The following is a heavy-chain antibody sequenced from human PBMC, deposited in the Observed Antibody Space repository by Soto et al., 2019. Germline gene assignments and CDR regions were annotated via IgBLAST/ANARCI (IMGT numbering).Heavy chain of an antibody. V-gene: IGHV6-1*01. D-gene: IGHD6-19*01. Sequence: SQTLSLTCXISGDSVSSNSAACNWIRQSPSRGLEWLGRTYYRSKWYNDYAVSVKSRITINPDTSKNQFSLQLNSVTPEDTAVYYCARWGHSSGSDEGYYYYYGMDVWGQGTTVTVSS. J-gene: IGHJ6*02. CDR3: ARWGHSSGSDEGYYYYYGMDV. CDR2: TYYRSKWYN. CDR1: GDSVSSNSAA.